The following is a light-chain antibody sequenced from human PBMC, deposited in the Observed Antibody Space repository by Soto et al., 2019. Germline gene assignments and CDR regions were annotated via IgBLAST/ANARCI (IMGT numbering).Light chain of an antibody. CDR1: QSLVSSDGNIY. J-gene: IGKJ1*01. CDR3: MQGTHWPPS. V-gene: IGKV2-30*01. Sequence: LMTQSPLSLPVTPGQPASISCRSSQSLVSSDGNIYLNWFHQRPGQSPRRLIYKVANRDPGVPERFTGSGSGTDFTLRIIRVETEDVGVYSCMQGTHWPPSFGQGTMVEI. CDR2: KVA.